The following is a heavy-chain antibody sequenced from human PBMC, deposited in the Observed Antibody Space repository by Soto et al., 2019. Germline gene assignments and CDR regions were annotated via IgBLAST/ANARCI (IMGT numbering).Heavy chain of an antibody. V-gene: IGHV3-33*01. CDR1: GFTFSSYG. CDR3: ARYDPYYYYGMDV. D-gene: IGHD3-16*01. CDR2: IWYDGSNK. Sequence: PGGSLRLSCAASGFTFSSYGMHWVRQAPGKGLEWVAVIWYDGSNKYYADSVKGRFTISRDNSKNTLYLQMNSLRAEDTAVYYCARYDPYYYYGMDVWGQGTTVTVSS. J-gene: IGHJ6*02.